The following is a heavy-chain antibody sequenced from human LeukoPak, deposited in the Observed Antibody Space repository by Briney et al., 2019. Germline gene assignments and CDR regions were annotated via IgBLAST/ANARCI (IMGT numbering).Heavy chain of an antibody. CDR2: ISYDGSNK. V-gene: IGHV3-30-3*01. Sequence: GGSLRLSCAASGFTFSSYAMHWVRQAPGKGLEWVAVISYDGSNKYYADSVKGRFTISRDNSKNTLYLQMNSLRAEDTAVYYCASYHYGGKGRDNFDYWGQGTLVTVSS. J-gene: IGHJ4*02. D-gene: IGHD4-23*01. CDR1: GFTFSSYA. CDR3: ASYHYGGKGRDNFDY.